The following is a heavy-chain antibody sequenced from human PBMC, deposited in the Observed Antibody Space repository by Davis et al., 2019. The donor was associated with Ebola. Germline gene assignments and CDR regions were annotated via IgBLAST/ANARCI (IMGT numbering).Heavy chain of an antibody. V-gene: IGHV5-51*01. D-gene: IGHD1-20*01. J-gene: IGHJ6*02. Sequence: PGGSLRLSCKGSGYSFTSYWIGWVRQMPGKGLEWMGIIYPGDSDTRYSPSFQGQVTISADKSISTAYLQWSSLKASDTAMYYCARLALTGTTYYYYYGMDVWGQGTTVTVSS. CDR1: GYSFTSYW. CDR2: IYPGDSDT. CDR3: ARLALTGTTYYYYYGMDV.